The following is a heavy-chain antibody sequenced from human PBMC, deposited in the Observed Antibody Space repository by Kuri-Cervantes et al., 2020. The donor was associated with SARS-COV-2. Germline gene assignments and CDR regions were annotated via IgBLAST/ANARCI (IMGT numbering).Heavy chain of an antibody. CDR1: GFTFSSYA. D-gene: IGHD1-7*01. Sequence: GGSLRLSCAASGFTFSSYAMSWVRQAPGKGLEWVSAISGSGGSTYYADSVKGRFTISRDDSKNTLYLQMNSLRAEDTAIYYCAKAYWNYNYFDYWGRGTLVTVSS. V-gene: IGHV3-23*01. CDR2: ISGSGGST. J-gene: IGHJ4*02. CDR3: AKAYWNYNYFDY.